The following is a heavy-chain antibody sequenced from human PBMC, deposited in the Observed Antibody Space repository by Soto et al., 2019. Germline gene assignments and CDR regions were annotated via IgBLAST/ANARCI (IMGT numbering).Heavy chain of an antibody. CDR2: ISSSSSYT. CDR3: ARHTRGNSGMDV. Sequence: QVQLVESGGGLVKPGGSLRLSCAASGFTFSDFYMSWIRQAPGKGLEWVSYISSSSSYTSYADSVKGRVTISKDNAKTSLSLQMNSLRAEDTAVYYCARHTRGNSGMDVWGQGTTVTVSS. D-gene: IGHD2-21*01. V-gene: IGHV3-11*05. J-gene: IGHJ6*02. CDR1: GFTFSDFY.